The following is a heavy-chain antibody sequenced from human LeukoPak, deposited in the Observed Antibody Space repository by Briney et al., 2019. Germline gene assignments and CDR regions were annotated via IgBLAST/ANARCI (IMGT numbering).Heavy chain of an antibody. CDR3: ARGVGVVASIDY. D-gene: IGHD5-12*01. Sequence: PSETLSLTCTVSGGSISSYYWSWIRQPPGKGLEWIGYIYYSGSTNYNPSLKSRVTISVDTSKNQFSLKLSSVTAADTAMYYCARGVGVVASIDYWGQGTLVTVSS. CDR2: IYYSGST. J-gene: IGHJ4*02. CDR1: GGSISSYY. V-gene: IGHV4-59*01.